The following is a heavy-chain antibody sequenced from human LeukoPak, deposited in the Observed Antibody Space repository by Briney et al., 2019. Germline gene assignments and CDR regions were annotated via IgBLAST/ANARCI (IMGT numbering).Heavy chain of an antibody. CDR1: GFTFSGDW. CDR3: ARRRGSYFDAFDI. CDR2: IKQDGSEK. V-gene: IGHV3-7*01. D-gene: IGHD1-26*01. J-gene: IGHJ3*02. Sequence: GGSLRLSCAASGFTFSGDWMSWVRQAPGKGLEWVANIKQDGSEKYYVDSVKGRFTISRDNAKNSLYLQMNSLRAEDTAVYYCARRRGSYFDAFDIWGQGTMVTVSS.